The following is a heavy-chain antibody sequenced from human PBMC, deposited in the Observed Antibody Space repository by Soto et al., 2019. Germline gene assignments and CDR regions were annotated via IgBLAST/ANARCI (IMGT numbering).Heavy chain of an antibody. Sequence: PGGSLILSCTTDRFTFDDFYMTWLVKTSGKGLEWVGFIRSKPYGGTAEYAASVKGRFTISRDDSKSIAFLQMNSLKIEDTAFYYCTRVHTTGPVIPDYWGQGT. J-gene: IGHJ4*02. V-gene: IGHV3-49*03. CDR3: TRVHTTGPVIPDY. CDR1: RFTFDDFY. CDR2: IRSKPYGGTA. D-gene: IGHD3-9*01.